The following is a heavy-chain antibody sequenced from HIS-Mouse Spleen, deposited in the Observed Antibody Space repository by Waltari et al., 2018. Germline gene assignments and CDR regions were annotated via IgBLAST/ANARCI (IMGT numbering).Heavy chain of an antibody. V-gene: IGHV4-39*07. CDR1: GGSISSISYY. CDR2: IYYSGST. J-gene: IGHJ2*01. D-gene: IGHD6-13*01. Sequence: QLQLQESGPGLVKPSETLSPPCPVSGGSISSISYYWGWIRQPPGKGLGWIGSIYYSGSTYYNPSLKSRVTISVDTSKNQFSLKLSSVTAADTAVYYCAREIPYSSSWYDWYFDLWGRGTLVTVSS. CDR3: AREIPYSSSWYDWYFDL.